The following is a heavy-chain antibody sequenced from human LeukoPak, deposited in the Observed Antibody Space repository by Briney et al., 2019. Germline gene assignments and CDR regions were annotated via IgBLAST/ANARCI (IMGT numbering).Heavy chain of an antibody. J-gene: IGHJ4*02. V-gene: IGHV3-48*03. CDR3: HYYDSSGYYQKEYYFDY. Sequence: GGSLRLSCAASGFTFSSYEMNWVRQAPGKGLEWVSYISSSGSTIYYADSVKGRFTIPRDNAKNSLYLQMNSLRAEDTAVYYCHYYDSSGYYQKEYYFDYWGQGTLVTVSS. CDR1: GFTFSSYE. CDR2: ISSSGSTI. D-gene: IGHD3-22*01.